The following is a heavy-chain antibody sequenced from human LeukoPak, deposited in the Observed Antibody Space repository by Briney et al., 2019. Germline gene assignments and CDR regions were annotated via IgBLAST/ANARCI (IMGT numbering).Heavy chain of an antibody. D-gene: IGHD6-13*01. J-gene: IGHJ4*02. Sequence: GGSLRLSCAASGFTFSSYSMSWVRQAPGKGLEWVSSISSSSSYIYYADSVKGRFTISRDNAKNSLYLQMNSLRAEDTAVYYCARDHVRSSGIIDYWGQGTLVTVSS. V-gene: IGHV3-21*01. CDR2: ISSSSSYI. CDR3: ARDHVRSSGIIDY. CDR1: GFTFSSYS.